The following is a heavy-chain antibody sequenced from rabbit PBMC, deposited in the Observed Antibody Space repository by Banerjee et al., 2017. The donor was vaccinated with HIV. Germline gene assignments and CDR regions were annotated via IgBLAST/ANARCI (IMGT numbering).Heavy chain of an antibody. J-gene: IGHJ4*01. CDR1: GFSFSSSYY. V-gene: IGHV1S40*01. Sequence: QSLEESGGDLVKPGASLTLTCTASGFSFSSSYYMCWVRQAPGKGLEWIACIDAGSSGSTYYASWAKGRFTISKTSSTTVTLQMTSLTAADTATYFCARNYAGYAGAATFNLWGPVSMV. CDR3: ARNYAGYAGAATFNL. D-gene: IGHD4-2*01. CDR2: IDAGSSGST.